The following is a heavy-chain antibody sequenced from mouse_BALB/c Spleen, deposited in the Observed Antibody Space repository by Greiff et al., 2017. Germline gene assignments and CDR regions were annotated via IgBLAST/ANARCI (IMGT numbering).Heavy chain of an antibody. V-gene: IGHV14-3*02. CDR2: IDPANGNT. D-gene: IGHD1-2*01. CDR3: ARSGSLYGYGAMDY. Sequence: VHVKQSGAELVKPGASVKLSCTASGFNIKDTYMHWVKQRPEQGLEWIGRIDPANGNTKYDPKFQGKATITADTSSNTAYLQLSSLTSEDTAVYYCARSGSLYGYGAMDYWGQGTSVTVSS. CDR1: GFNIKDTY. J-gene: IGHJ4*01.